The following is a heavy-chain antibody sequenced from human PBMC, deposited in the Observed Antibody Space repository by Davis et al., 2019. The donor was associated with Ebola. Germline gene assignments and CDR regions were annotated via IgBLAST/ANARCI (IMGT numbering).Heavy chain of an antibody. CDR1: GFTFSDYY. J-gene: IGHJ4*02. V-gene: IGHV3-23*01. D-gene: IGHD5-12*01. CDR3: AKDLIGARWLGPDY. Sequence: GESLKISCAASGFTFSDYYMSWIRQAPGKGLEWVSAISGSGGSTYYADSVKGRFTISRDNSKNTLYLQMNSLRAEDTAVYYCAKDLIGARWLGPDYWGQGTLVTVSS. CDR2: ISGSGGST.